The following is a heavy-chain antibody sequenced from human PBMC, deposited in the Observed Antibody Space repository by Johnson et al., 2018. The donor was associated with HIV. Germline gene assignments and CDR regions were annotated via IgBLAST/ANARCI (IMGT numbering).Heavy chain of an antibody. Sequence: QEKLVESGGGVVQPGRSLRLSCAASGFTFSSYAMHWVRQAPGKGLEWVAVISYDGSNKYYADSVKGRFTISRDNSKNSLYLQMNSLRAEDTALYYCARVRGDCNGASCYRWGTFDIWGQGTMVTVSS. CDR3: ARVRGDCNGASCYRWGTFDI. J-gene: IGHJ3*02. CDR1: GFTFSSYA. CDR2: ISYDGSNK. D-gene: IGHD2-15*01. V-gene: IGHV3-30-3*01.